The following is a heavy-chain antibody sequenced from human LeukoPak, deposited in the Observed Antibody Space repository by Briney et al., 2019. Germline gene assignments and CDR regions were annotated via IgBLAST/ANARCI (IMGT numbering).Heavy chain of an antibody. CDR2: IKQEGSEK. CDR3: ASSHSDTSGYYYGVFDY. CDR1: GLTFSNYW. V-gene: IGHV3-7*01. J-gene: IGHJ4*02. Sequence: GGSLRLSCAASGLTFSNYWMSWVRQAPGKGLEWVANIKQEGSEKYYVDFVKGRFTISGDNAKNSLYLQMNSLRAEDTALYYCASSHSDTSGYYYGVFDYWGQGTLVTVSS. D-gene: IGHD3-22*01.